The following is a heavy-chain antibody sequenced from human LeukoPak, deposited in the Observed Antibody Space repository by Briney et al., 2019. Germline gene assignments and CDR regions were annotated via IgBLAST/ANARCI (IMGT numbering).Heavy chain of an antibody. Sequence: PGGSLRFSCAASGFAFSSYAMNWVRQAPGKGLYWVSTIGGDGEKTYYTDSVKGRFTISRDNSKNTLYLQMNSLRAEDTAVYYCAKTVAGENWGQGTLVTVSS. J-gene: IGHJ4*02. D-gene: IGHD6-19*01. CDR3: AKTVAGEN. CDR2: IGGDGEKT. V-gene: IGHV3-23*01. CDR1: GFAFSSYA.